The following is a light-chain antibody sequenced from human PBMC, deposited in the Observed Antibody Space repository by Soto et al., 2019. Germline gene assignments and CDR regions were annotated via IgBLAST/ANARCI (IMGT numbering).Light chain of an antibody. V-gene: IGKV3-15*01. CDR2: GAS. CDR1: QSVGSD. CDR3: QQYNNWPPRHT. Sequence: EIVMTQSPGTLSVSPGERVTLSCRASQSVGSDLAWYQQRPGQAPRLLIYGASTRAAGIPARFSGSGSGTECTLTISSLQSEDFEIYYCQQYNNWPPRHTFGQGTKLEIK. J-gene: IGKJ2*01.